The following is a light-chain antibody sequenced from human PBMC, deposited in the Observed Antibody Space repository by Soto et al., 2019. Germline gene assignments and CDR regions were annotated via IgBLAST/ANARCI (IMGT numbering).Light chain of an antibody. V-gene: IGLV2-14*01. Sequence: HSALTQPASVSGSPGQSITISCTGTSSDVGGYNYVSWYQQHPDKAPKLMIYEVSNRPSGVSNRFSGSKSGNTASLTISGLQAEDEADYYCSSYTSSSIDYVFGTGTKVTVL. CDR1: SSDVGGYNY. CDR3: SSYTSSSIDYV. CDR2: EVS. J-gene: IGLJ1*01.